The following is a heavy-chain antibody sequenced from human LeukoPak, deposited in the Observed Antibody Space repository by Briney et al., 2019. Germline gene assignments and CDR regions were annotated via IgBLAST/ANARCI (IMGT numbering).Heavy chain of an antibody. CDR1: GYIFTNYG. J-gene: IGHJ5*02. D-gene: IGHD3-10*01. CDR2: ISAYNGNT. Sequence: ASVKVSCKASGYIFTNYGISWMRQAPGRGLEWMGWISAYNGNTNHAQKLQGRVTMTTDTFTSTAYMELRGLRSDDTAVYYCARDGPQRGASSGLDDWFDPWGQGTQVTVSS. CDR3: ARDGPQRGASSGLDDWFDP. V-gene: IGHV1-18*01.